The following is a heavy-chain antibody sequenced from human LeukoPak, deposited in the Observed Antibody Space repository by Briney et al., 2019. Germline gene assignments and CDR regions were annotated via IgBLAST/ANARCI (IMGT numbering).Heavy chain of an antibody. Sequence: GSLRLSCLTSGFTLSTNAMSWVRHAPGKGLEWISGIIGSGASTYYADSVKGRFTISRDDSRNTLYLQMNSLSGDDTAVYYCAKDVGKWESLHFFDYWGQGTLVTVSS. D-gene: IGHD1-26*01. V-gene: IGHV3-23*01. CDR3: AKDVGKWESLHFFDY. CDR2: IIGSGAST. CDR1: GFTLSTNA. J-gene: IGHJ4*02.